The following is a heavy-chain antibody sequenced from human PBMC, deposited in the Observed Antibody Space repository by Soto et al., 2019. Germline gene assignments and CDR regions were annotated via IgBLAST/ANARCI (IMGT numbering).Heavy chain of an antibody. V-gene: IGHV3-48*02. CDR3: ARDLLGSGYYDSSASGMDV. CDR2: ISSSSSTI. J-gene: IGHJ6*02. CDR1: GFTFSSYS. Sequence: EVQLVESGGGLVQPGGSLRLSCAASGFTFSSYSMNWVRQAPGKGLEWVSYISSSSSTIYYADSVKGRFTISRDNAKNXLXXQMNSLRDEDTAVYYCARDLLGSGYYDSSASGMDVWGQGTTVTVSS. D-gene: IGHD3-22*01.